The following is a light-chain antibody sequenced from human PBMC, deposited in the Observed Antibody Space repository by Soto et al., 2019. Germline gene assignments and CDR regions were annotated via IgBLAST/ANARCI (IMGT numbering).Light chain of an antibody. CDR1: QSISSN. Sequence: EIVMTQSPATLSVSPGERATLSCRASQSISSNLVWYQQKPGQAPRLLIYGASTRATGIPARFSGSGSGTEFTLTISSLRSEDFAVYYCQQYNNWPPYTFGQGTKLEIK. CDR3: QQYNNWPPYT. CDR2: GAS. V-gene: IGKV3-15*01. J-gene: IGKJ2*01.